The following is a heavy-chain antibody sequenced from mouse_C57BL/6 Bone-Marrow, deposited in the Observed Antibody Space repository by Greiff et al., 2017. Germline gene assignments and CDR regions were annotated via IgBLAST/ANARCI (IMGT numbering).Heavy chain of an antibody. D-gene: IGHD1-1*01. CDR1: GFSLTSYG. CDR3: ARHYGRSYWYFDV. Sequence: QVQLQPSGPGLVQPSQSLSITCTVSGFSLTSYGVHWVRQSPGKGLEWLGVIWSGGSTDYNAAFISRLSISKDNSKSQVFFKMNSLQADDTATYYCARHYGRSYWYFDVWGTGTTVTVSS. V-gene: IGHV2-2*01. J-gene: IGHJ1*03. CDR2: IWSGGST.